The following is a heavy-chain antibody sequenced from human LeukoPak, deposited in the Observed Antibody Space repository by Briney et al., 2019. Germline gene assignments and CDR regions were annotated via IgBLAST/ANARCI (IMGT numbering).Heavy chain of an antibody. CDR1: GGSISSYY. CDR2: IYLSGST. CDR3: ARSYDTNFDN. Sequence: ETRSLTCTVSGGSISSYYWSGIRQPPGKGLEWIGYIYLSGSTSYNPSLKSRVNISVDRSKNQFSLKLSSVAAADTAVYYCARSYDTNFDNWGQGTLVTVSS. V-gene: IGHV4-59*01. J-gene: IGHJ4*02. D-gene: IGHD3-3*01.